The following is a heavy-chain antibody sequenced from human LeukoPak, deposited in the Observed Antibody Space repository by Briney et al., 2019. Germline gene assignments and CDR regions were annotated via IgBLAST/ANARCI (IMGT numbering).Heavy chain of an antibody. CDR1: ESTFTTYG. Sequence: PGGSLRLSCAASESTFTTYGMHWVRQAPGKGLEWVAFIPYDASNEYYGDSVKGRFTISRDNSKNTLYLQMNSLRAEDTAVYFCAKWRNNNSGYDHWGQGTLVTVSS. CDR3: AKWRNNNSGYDH. D-gene: IGHD5-12*01. CDR2: IPYDASNE. J-gene: IGHJ5*02. V-gene: IGHV3-30*02.